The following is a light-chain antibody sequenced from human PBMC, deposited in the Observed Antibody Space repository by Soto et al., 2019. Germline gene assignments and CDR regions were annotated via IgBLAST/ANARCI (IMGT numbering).Light chain of an antibody. CDR1: QSISTW. CDR2: KAS. V-gene: IGKV1-5*03. J-gene: IGKJ4*01. CDR3: QQYNSLIT. Sequence: DIQMTQSPSTLSASVGDRVTITCRASQSISTWLAWYQQKPGKAPKLLIYKASSLESGVPSRFSGSGSGTEFTLTISSLQPDDVATYYCQQYNSLITFGGGTKVEIK.